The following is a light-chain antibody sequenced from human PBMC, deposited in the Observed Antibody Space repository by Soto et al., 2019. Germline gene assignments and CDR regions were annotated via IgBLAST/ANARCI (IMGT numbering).Light chain of an antibody. CDR2: GAS. V-gene: IGKV3-20*01. CDR3: QQYNNTLWT. CDR1: QSLSNNY. Sequence: EIVLTQSACTLSLSPGDSAILYCGASQSLSNNYLAWHQQKPGHAPRLLIYGASSRATGIPDRFSGSGSGTDFTLTISRLEPEDFAVYYCQQYNNTLWTFGQRTKVDI. J-gene: IGKJ1*01.